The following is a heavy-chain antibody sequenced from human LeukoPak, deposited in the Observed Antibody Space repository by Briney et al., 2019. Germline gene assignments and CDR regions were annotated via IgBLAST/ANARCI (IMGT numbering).Heavy chain of an antibody. V-gene: IGHV3-20*04. CDR2: INWNGGST. D-gene: IGHD6-6*01. CDR3: ARSYSSSPSYYFDY. J-gene: IGHJ4*02. Sequence: GGSLRLSCAASGFTFDDYGMSWVRQAPGKGLEWVSGINWNGGSTGYADSVKGRFTISRDNAKNSLYLQMNSLRAEDTALYYCARSYSSSPSYYFDYWGQGTLVTVSS. CDR1: GFTFDDYG.